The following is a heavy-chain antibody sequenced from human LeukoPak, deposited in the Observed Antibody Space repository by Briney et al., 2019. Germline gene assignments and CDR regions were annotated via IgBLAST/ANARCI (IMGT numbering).Heavy chain of an antibody. J-gene: IGHJ4*02. Sequence: TGGSLRLSCGASGFTVINSYMSWVRQAPGKGLEWVSVIYGGGTTSHAASVKGRFIISRDNSKNTVYLQMNGLRAEDTAVYYCARDSSSRPGTYWGLGVLVTVSS. D-gene: IGHD1-1*01. CDR3: ARDSSSRPGTY. V-gene: IGHV3-66*01. CDR1: GFTVINSY. CDR2: IYGGGTT.